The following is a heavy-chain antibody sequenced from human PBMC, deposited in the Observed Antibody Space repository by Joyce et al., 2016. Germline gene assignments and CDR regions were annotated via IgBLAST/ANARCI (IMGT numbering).Heavy chain of an antibody. V-gene: IGHV1-69*01. D-gene: IGHD2-2*01. J-gene: IGHJ5*02. CDR2: IIPFSGTV. CDR1: GGTFSNYA. Sequence: QVQLVQSGAEAKKPGSSMKVSCTASGGTFSNYAFNWVRQAPGQGIEWMGGIIPFSGTVEYAQKFEGRVTITADESTTTAYLELTRLRSADTAIYFCATGQGTSFALPFDPWGQGTLVTVTS. CDR3: ATGQGTSFALPFDP.